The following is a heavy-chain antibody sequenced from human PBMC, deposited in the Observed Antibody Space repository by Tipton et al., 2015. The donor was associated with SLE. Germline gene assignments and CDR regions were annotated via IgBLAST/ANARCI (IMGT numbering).Heavy chain of an antibody. D-gene: IGHD4-17*01. CDR2: IYYSGST. V-gene: IGHV4-61*01. CDR3: AREGGYGDYNDY. Sequence: TLSLTCTVSGGSVSSGSYYWSWIRQPPGKGLEWIGYIYYSGSTNYNPSLKSRVTISVDTSKNQFSLKLSSVTAADTAVYYCAREGGYGDYNDYWGQGTLVTVSS. CDR1: GGSVSSGSYY. J-gene: IGHJ4*02.